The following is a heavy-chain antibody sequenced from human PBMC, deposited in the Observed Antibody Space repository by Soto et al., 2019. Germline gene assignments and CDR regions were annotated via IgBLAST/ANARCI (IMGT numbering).Heavy chain of an antibody. CDR2: TYYSGGP. CDR1: GGSINSGNFY. CDR3: ARDQAPYYDSWSGSSRDGYYGMDV. D-gene: IGHD3-3*01. V-gene: IGHV4-31*03. J-gene: IGHJ6*02. Sequence: SETLSLTCTVSGGSINSGNFYWGWIRQRPGKGLEWIGFTYYSGGPYYNPSLKSRVTISVDTSMNRFSLPLPSVTAADKARYYCARDQAPYYDSWSGSSRDGYYGMDVWGPGITVTVSS.